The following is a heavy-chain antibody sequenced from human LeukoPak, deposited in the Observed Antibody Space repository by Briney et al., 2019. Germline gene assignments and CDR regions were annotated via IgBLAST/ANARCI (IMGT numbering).Heavy chain of an antibody. CDR1: GGSISSYY. CDR3: ARSPLGYYDILTGTFDI. CDR2: IYTSGST. J-gene: IGHJ3*02. D-gene: IGHD3-9*01. V-gene: IGHV4-4*07. Sequence: SETLSLTCTVSGGSISSYYWSWIRQPAGKGLEWIGRIYTSGSTNYNPSLKSRVTMSVDTSKNQFSLKLSSVTAADTAVYCCARSPLGYYDILTGTFDIWGQGTMVTVSS.